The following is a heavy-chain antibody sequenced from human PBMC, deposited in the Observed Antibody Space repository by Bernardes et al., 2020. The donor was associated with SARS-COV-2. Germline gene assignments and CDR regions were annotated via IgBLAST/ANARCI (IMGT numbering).Heavy chain of an antibody. CDR2: INHSGST. V-gene: IGHV4-34*01. Sequence: SETLSLTCAVYGGSFSGYYWSWIRQPPGKGLEWIGEINHSGSTNYNPSLKSRVTISVDTSKNQFSLKLSSVTAADTAVYYCARDARYDYVWGSYRYGNWFDPWGQGTLVTVSS. J-gene: IGHJ5*02. CDR3: ARDARYDYVWGSYRYGNWFDP. CDR1: GGSFSGYY. D-gene: IGHD3-16*02.